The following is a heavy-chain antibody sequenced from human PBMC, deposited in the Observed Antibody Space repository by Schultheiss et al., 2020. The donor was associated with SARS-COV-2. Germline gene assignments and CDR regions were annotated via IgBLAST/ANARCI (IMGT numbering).Heavy chain of an antibody. Sequence: SETLSLTCAVSGGSISSSNWWSWVRQPPGKGLEWIGEIYHSGGTNYNPSLKSRVTISVDTSKNQFSLKLSSVTAADTAVYYCARQLSSGWYNTEFDYWGQGTLVTVSS. D-gene: IGHD6-19*01. CDR1: GGSISSSNW. CDR2: IYHSGGT. J-gene: IGHJ4*02. V-gene: IGHV4-4*02. CDR3: ARQLSSGWYNTEFDY.